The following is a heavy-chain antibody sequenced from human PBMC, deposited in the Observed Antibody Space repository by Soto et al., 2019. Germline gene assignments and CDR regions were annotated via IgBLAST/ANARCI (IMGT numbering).Heavy chain of an antibody. CDR2: IYYSGST. CDR1: GGSISSGGYY. D-gene: IGHD3-3*01. V-gene: IGHV4-31*03. J-gene: IGHJ3*02. CDR3: ARDQIFGVVIPADEAFDI. Sequence: SETLSLTCTVSGGSISSGGYYWSWIRQHPGKGLEWIGYIYYSGSTYYNPSLKSRVTISVDTSKNQFSLKLSSVTAADTAVYYCARDQIFGVVIPADEAFDIWGQGTMVTVSS.